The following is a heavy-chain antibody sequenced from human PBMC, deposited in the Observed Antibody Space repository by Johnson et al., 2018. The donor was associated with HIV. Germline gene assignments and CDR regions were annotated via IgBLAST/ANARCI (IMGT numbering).Heavy chain of an antibody. CDR3: ARDQLGSKFDLSFYAFDM. Sequence: MLLVESGGGLVQPGGSLRLSCAASGFTFSSYAMSWVRQAPGKGLEWVSGISGSGGSTGYGDSVKGRFTISRDNAKGYLYLQMDSLRPEDTAFYYGARDQLGSKFDLSFYAFDMWGQGTLVTVSS. CDR2: ISGSGGST. D-gene: IGHD2-15*01. J-gene: IGHJ3*02. V-gene: IGHV3-20*04. CDR1: GFTFSSYA.